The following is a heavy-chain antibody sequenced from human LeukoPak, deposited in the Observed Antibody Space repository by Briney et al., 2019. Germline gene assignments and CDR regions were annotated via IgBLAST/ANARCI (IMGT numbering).Heavy chain of an antibody. Sequence: GGSLRLSCVASGFAFSSYSMNWVRQAPGKGLEWVSSISSSSSYIYYADSVKGRFTISRDNAKNSLYLQMNSLRAEDTAVYYCARGDRDLYCSSTSCYPVLGGQGTLVTVSS. CDR2: ISSSSSYI. CDR1: GFAFSSYS. V-gene: IGHV3-21*01. D-gene: IGHD2-2*01. J-gene: IGHJ4*02. CDR3: ARGDRDLYCSSTSCYPVL.